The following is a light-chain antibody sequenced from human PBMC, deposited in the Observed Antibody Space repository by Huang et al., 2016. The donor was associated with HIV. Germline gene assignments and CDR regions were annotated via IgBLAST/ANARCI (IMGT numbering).Light chain of an antibody. V-gene: IGKV1-39*01. CDR1: QSFSSS. J-gene: IGKJ2*01. CDR2: AAS. CDR3: QQSDSTPYT. Sequence: DIQMTQSPSSLSASVGDRFTISCRSSQSFSSSLNWYQQRPGKAPKLLIYAASSLQSGVPSRFSGSGSGTDFSLTINSLQPEDFATYYCQQSDSTPYTFGQGPSWRS.